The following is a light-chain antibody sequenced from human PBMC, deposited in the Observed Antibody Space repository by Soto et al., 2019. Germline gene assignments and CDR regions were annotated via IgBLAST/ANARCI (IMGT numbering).Light chain of an antibody. CDR2: DNN. J-gene: IGLJ2*01. CDR3: GTWDSSLSAVV. V-gene: IGLV1-51*01. Sequence: QSVLTQPPSVSAAQGHKVTISCSGSCSNIGNNYVSWYQQLPGTAPKLLIYDNNKRPSGIPDRFSGSKSGTSATLGITGLQTGDEADYYCGTWDSSLSAVVFGGGTKLTVL. CDR1: CSNIGNNY.